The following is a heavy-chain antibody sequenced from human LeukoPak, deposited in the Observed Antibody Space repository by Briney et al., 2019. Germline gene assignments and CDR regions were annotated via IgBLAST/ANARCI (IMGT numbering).Heavy chain of an antibody. CDR3: ARATRSLMDV. D-gene: IGHD2-15*01. J-gene: IGHJ6*01. Sequence: GGSPRLSCAASGFTFSSYSMNWVRQAPGKGLEWVSYISSNSATMYYADSVKGRFTISRDNAKNSLFLQMNSLRAEDTAVYYCARATRSLMDVWGQGTTVTVSS. V-gene: IGHV3-48*01. CDR1: GFTFSSYS. CDR2: ISSNSATM.